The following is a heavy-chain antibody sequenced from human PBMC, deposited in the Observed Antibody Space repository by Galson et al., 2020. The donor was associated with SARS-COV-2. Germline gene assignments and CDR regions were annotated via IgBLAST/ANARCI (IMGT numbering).Heavy chain of an antibody. D-gene: IGHD3-3*01. J-gene: IGHJ5*02. Sequence: GESLKISCAASGLAFSNTEFNWVRQAPGKGLDWLSYISSTGNTIYYADSVKGRFTISRDNAKNSVFLQISSLRAEDTGVYYCARETIFGDYFDPWGQGTLVTVSS. V-gene: IGHV3-48*03. CDR1: GLAFSNTE. CDR2: ISSTGNTI. CDR3: ARETIFGDYFDP.